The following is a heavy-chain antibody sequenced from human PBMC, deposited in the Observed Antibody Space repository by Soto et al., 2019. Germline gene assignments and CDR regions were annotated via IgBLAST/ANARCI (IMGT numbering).Heavy chain of an antibody. J-gene: IGHJ4*02. CDR2: IYYSGST. D-gene: IGHD1-26*01. Sequence: QVQLQESGPGLVKPSQTLSLTCTVSGGSSNSGGYYWSWIRQHPGKGLEWIGYIYYSGSTYYNPSLKSRVTISVDTSKNQFSLKLSSVTAADTAVYYCAGIYSGSPGGTLRYWGQGTLVTVSS. CDR1: GGSSNSGGYY. CDR3: AGIYSGSPGGTLRY. V-gene: IGHV4-31*03.